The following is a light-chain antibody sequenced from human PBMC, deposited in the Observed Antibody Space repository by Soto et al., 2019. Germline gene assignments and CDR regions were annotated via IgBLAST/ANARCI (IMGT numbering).Light chain of an antibody. V-gene: IGKV1-39*01. Sequence: DIQMTQSPSSLSASVGDRVTITCRASQTISSYLNWYQQKPGKAPKLLIYGASSLQGGVPSTFSGSGSGTEFTLTISSLQPEDFATYFCQQSYSMPWTFGQGTTVEFK. CDR2: GAS. J-gene: IGKJ1*01. CDR1: QTISSY. CDR3: QQSYSMPWT.